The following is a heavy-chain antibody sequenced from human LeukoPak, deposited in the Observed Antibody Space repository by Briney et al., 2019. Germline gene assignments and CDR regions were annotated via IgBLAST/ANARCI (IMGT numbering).Heavy chain of an antibody. CDR1: GYTITSYG. D-gene: IGHD3-9*01. Sequence: GASVKVSCKASGYTITSYGISWVRQAPGQGLEWMGWISAYNDNTNYAQKLQGRVTMTTDTSTSTAYMELRSLRSDDTAVYYCERVHYDILTGYSYFDYGGQGTLVTVSS. CDR2: ISAYNDNT. V-gene: IGHV1-18*01. CDR3: ERVHYDILTGYSYFDY. J-gene: IGHJ4*02.